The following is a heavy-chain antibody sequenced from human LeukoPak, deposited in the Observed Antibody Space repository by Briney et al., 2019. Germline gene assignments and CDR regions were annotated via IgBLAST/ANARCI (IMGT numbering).Heavy chain of an antibody. CDR3: ARQLEWELLRGEEFDY. Sequence: PSETLSLTWTVSGGSTSSSSYYWGWIRQPPGKGLEWIGRIYYSGSTYYNPSLKRRVTISVDTSKNQFSLKLSSVTAADTAVYYCARQLEWELLRGEEFDYWGQGTLVTVSS. J-gene: IGHJ4*02. CDR1: GGSTSSSSYY. CDR2: IYYSGST. D-gene: IGHD1-26*01. V-gene: IGHV4-39*01.